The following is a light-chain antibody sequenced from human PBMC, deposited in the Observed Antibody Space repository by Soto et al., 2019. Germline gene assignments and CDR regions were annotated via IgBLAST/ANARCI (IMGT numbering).Light chain of an antibody. CDR3: QQRTNWPRT. CDR1: QSVSSY. J-gene: IGKJ1*01. Sequence: EIVMTQSPATLSVSPGERATLSCRASQSVSSYLAWYQHKPGQAPRLLIYDASNRATGIPDRFSGSGSGTDFTLTISSLEPEDFAAYYCQQRTNWPRTFGQGTKVDIK. V-gene: IGKV3-11*01. CDR2: DAS.